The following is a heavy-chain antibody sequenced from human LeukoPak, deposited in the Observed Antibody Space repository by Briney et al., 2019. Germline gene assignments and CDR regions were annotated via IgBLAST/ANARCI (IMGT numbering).Heavy chain of an antibody. CDR1: GYTFTGYY. D-gene: IGHD3-10*01. J-gene: IGHJ4*02. V-gene: IGHV1-2*06. CDR3: ARDRDVLLWFGDTYYFDY. Sequence: ASVKVSCKASGYTFTGYYMHWVRQAPGQGLEWMGRINPNSGGTNYAQKFQGRVTMTRDTSISTAYMELSRLRSVDTAVYYCARDRDVLLWFGDTYYFDYWGQGTLVTVSS. CDR2: INPNSGGT.